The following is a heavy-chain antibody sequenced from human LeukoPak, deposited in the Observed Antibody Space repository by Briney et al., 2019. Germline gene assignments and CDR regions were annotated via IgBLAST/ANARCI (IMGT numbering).Heavy chain of an antibody. CDR2: ISAYNGNT. J-gene: IGHJ6*02. D-gene: IGHD6-19*01. V-gene: IGHV1-18*01. CDR3: ARGYEGNNGWLVQTRQNYYYYGMDV. Sequence: GASVKVSCKASGYTFTSYGISWVRQAPGQGLEWMGWISAYNGNTNYAQKLQGRVTMTTDTSTSTAYMELRSLRSDDTAVYYCARGYEGNNGWLVQTRQNYYYYGMDVWGQGTTVTVSS. CDR1: GYTFTSYG.